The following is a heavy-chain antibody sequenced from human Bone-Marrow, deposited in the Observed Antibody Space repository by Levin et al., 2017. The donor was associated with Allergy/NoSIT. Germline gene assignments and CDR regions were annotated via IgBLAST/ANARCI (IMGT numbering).Heavy chain of an antibody. CDR1: GGSFSGYY. CDR3: ARGGVHRYSYGRQNYYYYGMDV. CDR2: INHSGST. Sequence: LSQTLSLTCAVYGGSFSGYYWSWIRQPPGKGLEWIGEINHSGSTNYNPSLKSRVTISVDTSKNQFSLKLSSVTAADTAVYYCARGGVHRYSYGRQNYYYYGMDVWGQGTTVTVSS. V-gene: IGHV4-34*01. D-gene: IGHD5-18*01. J-gene: IGHJ6*02.